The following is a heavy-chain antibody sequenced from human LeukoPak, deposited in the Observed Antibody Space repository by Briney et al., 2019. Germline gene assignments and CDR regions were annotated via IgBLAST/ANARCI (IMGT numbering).Heavy chain of an antibody. CDR3: ARVGGRDYYDSSGLFGENLDDY. D-gene: IGHD3-22*01. V-gene: IGHV3-21*04. J-gene: IGHJ4*02. CDR2: ISSSSSYI. Sequence: PGGSLRLSCAASGFTFSSYSMNWVRQAPGKGLEWVSSISSSSSYIYYADSVKGRFTISRDNAKNSLYLQMNSLRAEDTAVYYCARVGGRDYYDSSGLFGENLDDYWGQGTLVTVSS. CDR1: GFTFSSYS.